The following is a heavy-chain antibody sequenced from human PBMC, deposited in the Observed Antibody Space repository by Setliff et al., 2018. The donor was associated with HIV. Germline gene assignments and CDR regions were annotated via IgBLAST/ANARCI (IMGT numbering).Heavy chain of an antibody. J-gene: IGHJ4*02. Sequence: SETLSLTCSVSGATIHYHYWSWIRQSPGKGLEWIGNIYYSGNTYYNPSLKSRVNMSVDMSKNQVSLKLNSVTAADTAVYYCARGGSGSPFDYWGQGTLVTVSS. CDR2: IYYSGNT. CDR1: GATIHYHY. D-gene: IGHD1-26*01. CDR3: ARGGSGSPFDY. V-gene: IGHV4-59*04.